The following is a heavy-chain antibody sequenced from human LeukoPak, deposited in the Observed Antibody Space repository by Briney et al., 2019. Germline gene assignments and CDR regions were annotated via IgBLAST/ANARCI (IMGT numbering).Heavy chain of an antibody. J-gene: IGHJ4*02. CDR2: ISGSGGST. Sequence: QPGGSLRLSCAASGFTFSSYAMSWVRQAPGKGLEWVSAISGSGGSTYYADSVKGRFTISRDNSKNTLYLQMNSLRAEDTAVYYCAKDGESYYNPPLGYWGQGALVTVSS. V-gene: IGHV3-23*01. CDR3: AKDGESYYNPPLGY. CDR1: GFTFSSYA. D-gene: IGHD3-10*01.